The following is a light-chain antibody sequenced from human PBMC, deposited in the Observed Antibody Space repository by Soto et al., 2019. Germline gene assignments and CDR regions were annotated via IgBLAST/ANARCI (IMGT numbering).Light chain of an antibody. V-gene: IGKV1-5*01. J-gene: IGKJ1*01. CDR3: QQYNSYSPWT. CDR2: DAS. CDR1: QSLSSW. Sequence: DIQMTQSPSTLSASVGDRVTITCRASQSLSSWLAWYQQKPGKAPKLLIYDASSLESGVPSRFSGSGSGTEFTLTTSSLQPDDFATYYCQQYNSYSPWTFGQGTKVDIK.